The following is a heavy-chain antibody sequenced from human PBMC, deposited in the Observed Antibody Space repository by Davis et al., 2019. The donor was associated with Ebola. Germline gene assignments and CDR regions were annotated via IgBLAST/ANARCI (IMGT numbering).Heavy chain of an antibody. D-gene: IGHD6-6*01. V-gene: IGHV4-34*01. Sequence: ESLKISCAASGFTFSSYWMSWIRQPPGKGLEWIGEINHSGSTNYNPSLKSRVTISVDTSKNQFSLKLSSVTAADTAVYYCARNRIAGSSSFYYYYGMDVWGQGTTVTVSS. CDR1: GFTFSSYW. CDR3: ARNRIAGSSSFYYYYGMDV. J-gene: IGHJ6*02. CDR2: INHSGST.